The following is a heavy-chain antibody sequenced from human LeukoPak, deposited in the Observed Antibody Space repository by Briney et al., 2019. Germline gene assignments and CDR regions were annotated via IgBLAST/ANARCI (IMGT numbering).Heavy chain of an antibody. CDR3: ARVGLSSDQGAFDI. V-gene: IGHV4-4*07. J-gene: IGHJ3*02. Sequence: PSETLSLTCTVSGGSISSYYWSWIRQPAGQGLEWIGRIYTSGSTNYNPSLKSRVTMSVDTSKNQFSLKLSSVTAADTAVYYCARVGLSSDQGAFDIWGQGTMVTVSS. D-gene: IGHD2-21*02. CDR2: IYTSGST. CDR1: GGSISSYY.